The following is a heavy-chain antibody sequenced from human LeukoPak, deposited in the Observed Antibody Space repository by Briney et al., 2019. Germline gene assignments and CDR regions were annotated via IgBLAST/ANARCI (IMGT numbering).Heavy chain of an antibody. CDR2: IHTSGST. D-gene: IGHD1/OR15-1a*01. J-gene: IGHJ3*02. CDR3: ARGAGTRSGTFDI. Sequence: SETLSLTCTVSGDSISSGSFYWSWTRQPAGTGLEWIGRIHTSGSTSYSPSLKSRVTMSIDTSKNQFSLKLNYVTATDTAVYYCARGAGTRSGTFDISGQGTMVTVSS. V-gene: IGHV4-61*02. CDR1: GDSISSGSFY.